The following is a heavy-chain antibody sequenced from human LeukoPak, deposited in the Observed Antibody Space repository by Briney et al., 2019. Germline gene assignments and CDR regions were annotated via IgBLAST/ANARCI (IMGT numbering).Heavy chain of an antibody. J-gene: IGHJ4*02. V-gene: IGHV3-33*01. Sequence: GRSLRLSCAASGFTFSSYGMHWVRQAPGKGLEWVAVIWYDGSNKYYADSVKGRFTISRDNSKNTLYLQMNSLRAEDTAVYYRAREVHTGYYLDYWGQGTLVTVSS. CDR1: GFTFSSYG. CDR3: AREVHTGYYLDY. D-gene: IGHD3-9*01. CDR2: IWYDGSNK.